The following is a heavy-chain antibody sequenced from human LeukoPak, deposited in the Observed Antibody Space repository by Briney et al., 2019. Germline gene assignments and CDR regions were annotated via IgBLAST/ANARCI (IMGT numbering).Heavy chain of an antibody. CDR3: AKDVKVLRFLEWSAGTYFDY. Sequence: GGSLRLSCAASGFTFSSYWMSWVRQAPGKGLEWVANVKQDGSEKYYVDSVKGRFTISRDNAKNSLYLQMNGLRAEDTAVYYCAKDVKVLRFLEWSAGTYFDYWGQGTLVTVSS. V-gene: IGHV3-7*03. D-gene: IGHD3-3*01. J-gene: IGHJ4*02. CDR2: VKQDGSEK. CDR1: GFTFSSYW.